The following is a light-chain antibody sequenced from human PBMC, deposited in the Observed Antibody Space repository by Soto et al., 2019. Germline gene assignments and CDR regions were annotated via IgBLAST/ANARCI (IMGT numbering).Light chain of an antibody. Sequence: EVVMTQSPATLSVSPGERATLSCRASQSVSNNLAWYQQKPGQAPRLLIYGASTRATGIPARFSGSGSGTXXXXXXXXXXXXXFAVYYCQQYNNWWTFGQGTKVEIK. J-gene: IGKJ1*01. CDR2: GAS. V-gene: IGKV3-15*01. CDR3: QQYNNWWT. CDR1: QSVSNN.